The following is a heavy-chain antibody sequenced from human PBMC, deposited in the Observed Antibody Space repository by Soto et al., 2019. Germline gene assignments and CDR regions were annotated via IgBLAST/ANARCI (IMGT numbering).Heavy chain of an antibody. CDR1: GGSISSGDYY. J-gene: IGHJ4*02. D-gene: IGHD7-27*01. CDR3: ARGWGTIFDY. V-gene: IGHV4-39*07. Sequence: PSETLSLTCTVSGGSISSGDYYWSWIRQPPGKGLEWIGEINHSGSTNYNPSLKSRVTISVDTSKNQFSLKLSSVTAADTAVYYCARGWGTIFDYWGQGTLVTVSS. CDR2: INHSGST.